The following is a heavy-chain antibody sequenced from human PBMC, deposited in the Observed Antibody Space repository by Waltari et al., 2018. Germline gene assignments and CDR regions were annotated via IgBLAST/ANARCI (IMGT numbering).Heavy chain of an antibody. CDR2: IYTSGST. CDR3: ARDHDYGDYSSYWYFDL. J-gene: IGHJ2*01. D-gene: IGHD4-17*01. V-gene: IGHV4-61*02. CDR1: GGSISSGSYY. Sequence: QVQLQESGPGLVKPSQTLSLTCTVSGGSISSGSYYWSWIRQPAGKGLEWSGRIYTSGSTNYNPSLKSRGTISGDTSKNQFSLKLSSVTAADTAVYYCARDHDYGDYSSYWYFDLWGRGTLVTVSS.